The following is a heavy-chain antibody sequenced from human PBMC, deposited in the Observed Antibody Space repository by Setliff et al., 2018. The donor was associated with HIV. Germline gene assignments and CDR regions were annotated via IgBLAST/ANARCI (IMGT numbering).Heavy chain of an antibody. CDR2: IEKDGSEK. Sequence: PGESLKISCEASGFRFSGSAMHWVRQAPGKGLEWVANIEKDGSEKYYVDSVKGRFTISRDNAKNSLFLQMSGLRTEDMAVYYCAKDGSGWSQHWGQGTRVTVSS. CDR1: GFRFSGSA. V-gene: IGHV3-7*01. CDR3: AKDGSGWSQH. D-gene: IGHD6-19*01. J-gene: IGHJ1*01.